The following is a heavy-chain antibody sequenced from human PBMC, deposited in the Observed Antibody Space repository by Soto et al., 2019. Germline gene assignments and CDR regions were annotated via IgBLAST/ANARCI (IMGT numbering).Heavy chain of an antibody. CDR2: IYSGGST. J-gene: IGHJ6*03. V-gene: IGHV3-66*02. CDR3: ARSKLTGEYYYYYYMDV. D-gene: IGHD7-27*01. Sequence: GGSLRLSCAASGFTVSSNYMSWVRQAPGKGLEWVSVIYSGGSTYYADSVKGRFTISRDNSKNTLYLQMNSLRAEDTAVYYCARSKLTGEYYYYYYMDVWGKGTTVTVSS. CDR1: GFTVSSNY.